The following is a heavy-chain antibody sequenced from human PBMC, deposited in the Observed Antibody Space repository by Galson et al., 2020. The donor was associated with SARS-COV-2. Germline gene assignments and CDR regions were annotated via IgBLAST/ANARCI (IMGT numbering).Heavy chain of an antibody. J-gene: IGHJ4*02. CDR3: ARVNYYGSGSYSPWYFDY. CDR2: IYYSGST. V-gene: IGHV4-31*03. Sequence: LRLSCTVSGGSISSGGYYWSWIRQHPGKGLEWLGYIYYSGSTYYNPSLKSRVTISVDTSKNQFSLKLSSVTAADTAVYYCARVNYYGSGSYSPWYFDYWGQGTLVTVSS. D-gene: IGHD3-10*01. CDR1: GGSISSGGYY.